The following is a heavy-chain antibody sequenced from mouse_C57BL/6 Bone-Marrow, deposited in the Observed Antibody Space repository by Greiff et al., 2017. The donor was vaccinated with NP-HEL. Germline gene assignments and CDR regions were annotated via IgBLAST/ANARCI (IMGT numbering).Heavy chain of an antibody. CDR3: ARDLLPYAMDY. Sequence: VQLQQSGPELVKPGASVKISCKASGYSFTGYYMNWVKQSPEKSLEWIGEINPSTGGTTYNQKFKAKATLTVDKSSSTAYMQLKSLTSEDSAVYYCARDLLPYAMDYWGQGTSVTVSS. D-gene: IGHD1-1*01. CDR1: GYSFTGYY. V-gene: IGHV1-42*01. J-gene: IGHJ4*01. CDR2: INPSTGGT.